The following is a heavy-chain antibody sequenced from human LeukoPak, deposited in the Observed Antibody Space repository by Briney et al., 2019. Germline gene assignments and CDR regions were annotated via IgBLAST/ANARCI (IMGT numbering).Heavy chain of an antibody. D-gene: IGHD2-2*01. CDR2: MKPNGGNT. Sequence: ASVKVSCKASGYTFTSCDINWVRQAPGQGLEWMGWMKPNGGNTGYAQKFQGRVTITRNTSISTAYMELSSLRSEDTAVYYCARVPQYCSSTSCFVMFDPWGQGTLVTVSS. V-gene: IGHV1-8*03. CDR1: GYTFTSCD. CDR3: ARVPQYCSSTSCFVMFDP. J-gene: IGHJ5*02.